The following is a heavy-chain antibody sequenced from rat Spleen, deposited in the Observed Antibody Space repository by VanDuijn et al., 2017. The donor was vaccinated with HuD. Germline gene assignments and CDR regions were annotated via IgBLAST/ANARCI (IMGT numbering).Heavy chain of an antibody. V-gene: IGHV5-31*01. Sequence: EVQLVESGGGLVQPGGSLKLSCVASGFTFNNYWMTWIRQAPGKGLEWVASITNASGRTYYPDSVKGRFTISRDNAKSTLYLQMDSLRSEDTATYYCVRHVDYWGQGVTVTASS. CDR1: GFTFNNYW. CDR3: VRHVDY. J-gene: IGHJ2*01. CDR2: ITNASGRT.